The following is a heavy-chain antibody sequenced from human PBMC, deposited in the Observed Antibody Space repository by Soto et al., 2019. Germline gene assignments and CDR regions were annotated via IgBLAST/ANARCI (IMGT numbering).Heavy chain of an antibody. D-gene: IGHD3-9*01. V-gene: IGHV3-23*01. Sequence: GGSLRLSCAASGFTFSSYAMSWVRQAPGKGLEWVSAISGSGGSTYYADSVKGRFTISRDNSKNTLYLQMNSLRAEDTAVYYCANPYYDNLTGSESYGMDVWGQGTTVTVPS. J-gene: IGHJ6*02. CDR2: ISGSGGST. CDR3: ANPYYDNLTGSESYGMDV. CDR1: GFTFSSYA.